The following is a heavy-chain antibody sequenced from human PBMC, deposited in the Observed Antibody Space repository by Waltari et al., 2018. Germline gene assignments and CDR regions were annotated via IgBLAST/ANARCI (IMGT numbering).Heavy chain of an antibody. Sequence: QVQLVESGGGLVKPGGSLRLSCAASGFTFSDYYMSWIRQAPGKVLEVVSYISSSGSTIYYAYAVNGRFTITRDNAKNSLYLQMNCLRAEDTAVYYCSSLGYYPYYFDYWGQGTLVTVSS. CDR3: SSLGYYPYYFDY. CDR2: ISSSGSTI. J-gene: IGHJ4*02. D-gene: IGHD1-26*01. CDR1: GFTFSDYY. V-gene: IGHV3-11*04.